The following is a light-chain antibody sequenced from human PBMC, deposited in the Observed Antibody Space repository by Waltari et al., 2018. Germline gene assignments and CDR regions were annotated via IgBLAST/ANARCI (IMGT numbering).Light chain of an antibody. V-gene: IGKV4-1*01. J-gene: IGKJ2*01. CDR3: HQYYSTPQT. CDR1: QSVLYNSDNRNS. Sequence: DIVLTQSPDSLAVSLGERATINCKSSQSVLYNSDNRNSFAWYQQKPGHPPKLLIYWASTRESGVPARFSGSGSATDFTLTISSLQAEDVAVYYCHQYYSTPQTFGQGTKLEIK. CDR2: WAS.